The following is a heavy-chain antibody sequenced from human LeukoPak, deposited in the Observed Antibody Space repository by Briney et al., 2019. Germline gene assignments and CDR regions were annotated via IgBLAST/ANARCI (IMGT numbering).Heavy chain of an antibody. CDR1: GGSISSGGYY. Sequence: PSETLSLTCTVSGGSISSGGYYWSWIRQHPGKGLEWVGYIYYSGSTYYNPSLKSRVTISVDTSKNQFSPKLSPVTAADTAVYYCARFPLEYDAFDIWGQGTMVTVSS. CDR3: ARFPLEYDAFDI. J-gene: IGHJ3*02. D-gene: IGHD5-24*01. V-gene: IGHV4-31*03. CDR2: IYYSGST.